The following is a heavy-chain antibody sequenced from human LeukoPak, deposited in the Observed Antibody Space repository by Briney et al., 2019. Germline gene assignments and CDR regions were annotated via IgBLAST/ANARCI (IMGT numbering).Heavy chain of an antibody. CDR3: ARGMRQQLVRRFYYYYMDV. CDR1: GYTFTSYY. V-gene: IGHV1-8*02. J-gene: IGHJ6*03. D-gene: IGHD6-13*01. CDR2: MNPNSGNT. Sequence: ASVKVSCKASGYTFTSYYMHWVRQATGQGLEWMGWMNPNSGNTGYAQKFQGRVTMTRNTSISTAYMELSSLRSEDTAVYYCARGMRQQLVRRFYYYYMDVWGKGTTVTISS.